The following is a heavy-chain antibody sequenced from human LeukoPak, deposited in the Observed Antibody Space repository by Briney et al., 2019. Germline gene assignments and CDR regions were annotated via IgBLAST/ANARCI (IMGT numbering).Heavy chain of an antibody. CDR2: IYSGVRT. V-gene: IGHV3-66*02. J-gene: IGHJ3*02. Sequence: GGSLRLSCAASGFTVSSNYMSWVRQAPGKGLEWVSLIYSGVRTYYADSVEGRFTISRNNSKNTLYLQMNSLRAEDMAVYYCARDLGGTTGEVAFDIWGQGTMITVSS. CDR1: GFTVSSNY. CDR3: ARDLGGTTGEVAFDI. D-gene: IGHD3-16*01.